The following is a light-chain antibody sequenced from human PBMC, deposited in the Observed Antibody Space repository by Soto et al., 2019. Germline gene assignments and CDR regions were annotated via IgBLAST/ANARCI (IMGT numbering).Light chain of an antibody. CDR2: SNN. Sequence: QLVLTQPPSASGTPGQRVTISCSGSRSNIGSNSVNWYQQLPGTAPKLLIHSNNQRPSGVPDRFSGSKSGTSASLAISGLQSEDEADYYCATWDDSLNGGVFGGGTKLTVL. J-gene: IGLJ2*01. V-gene: IGLV1-44*01. CDR1: RSNIGSNS. CDR3: ATWDDSLNGGV.